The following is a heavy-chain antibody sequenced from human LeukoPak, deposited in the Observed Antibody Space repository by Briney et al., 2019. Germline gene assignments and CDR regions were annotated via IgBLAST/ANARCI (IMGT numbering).Heavy chain of an antibody. V-gene: IGHV4-59*01. CDR1: GGSISSYY. Sequence: SETLSLTCTVSGGSISSYYWSWIRQPPGKGLEWIGYIYYSGSTNYNPSLKSRVTISVDTYKNQFSLKLSSVTAADTAVYYCARGSGYYLFYFDYWGQGTLVTVSS. D-gene: IGHD3-22*01. J-gene: IGHJ4*02. CDR3: ARGSGYYLFYFDY. CDR2: IYYSGST.